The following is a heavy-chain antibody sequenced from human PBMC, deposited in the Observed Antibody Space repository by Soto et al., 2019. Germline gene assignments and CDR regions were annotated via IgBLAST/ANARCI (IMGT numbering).Heavy chain of an antibody. CDR2: INSDGSST. J-gene: IGHJ5*02. CDR3: TRSITGYSYADT. V-gene: IGHV3-74*01. D-gene: IGHD5-18*01. CDR1: GFTFTSYW. Sequence: EVQLMESGGGLVQPGGSLRLSCAASGFTFTSYWMHWVRQAPGKGLVWVSRINSDGSSTVYVDSVKGRFTISRDNAKNTLYLQRNSLRAEDTAVYYCTRSITGYSYADTWGQGTLVTVSS.